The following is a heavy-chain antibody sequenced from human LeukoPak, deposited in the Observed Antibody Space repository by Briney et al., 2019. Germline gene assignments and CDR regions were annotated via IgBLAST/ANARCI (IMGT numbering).Heavy chain of an antibody. V-gene: IGHV6-1*01. CDR3: ARETDYYDSSGYYSPYFDY. D-gene: IGHD3-22*01. CDR2: TYYRSKWYN. J-gene: IGHJ4*02. CDR1: GDSVSSNSAA. Sequence: SQTLSLTCAISGDSVSSNSAAWNWIRQSPSRGLEWLGRTYYRSKWYNDYAVSVKSRITINPDTSKNQFSLQLNSVTPEDTAVYYCARETDYYDSSGYYSPYFDYWGQGTLVTVSS.